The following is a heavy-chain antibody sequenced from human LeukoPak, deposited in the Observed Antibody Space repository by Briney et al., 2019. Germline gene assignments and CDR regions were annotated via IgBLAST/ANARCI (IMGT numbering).Heavy chain of an antibody. J-gene: IGHJ4*02. CDR2: IYNTGSS. CDR3: ASLRPPVVGATWVDY. CDR1: GVSISSSGCY. D-gene: IGHD1-26*01. Sequence: SETLSLTCTVSGVSISSSGCYWGWIRQPPGKGLEWIGSIYNTGSSYYNPSLKSRGTISVDTSKNQFSLRLRSVTAADTAVYYCASLRPPVVGATWVDYWGQGILVTVSS. V-gene: IGHV4-39*01.